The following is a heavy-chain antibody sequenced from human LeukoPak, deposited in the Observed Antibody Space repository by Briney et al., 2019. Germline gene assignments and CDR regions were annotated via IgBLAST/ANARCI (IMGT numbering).Heavy chain of an antibody. CDR3: AKDSYSKGDY. CDR1: GFTLRSFR. V-gene: IGHV3-7*01. CDR2: IKNDGTVK. J-gene: IGHJ4*02. D-gene: IGHD5-18*01. Sequence: GGSLRLSCAASGFTLRSFRMSWVRQAPGKGLEWVANIKNDGTVKNYVDSVKGRFTISRDNAKNSLYLQMNSLRAEDTGVYYCAKDSYSKGDYWGQGVLVTVSS.